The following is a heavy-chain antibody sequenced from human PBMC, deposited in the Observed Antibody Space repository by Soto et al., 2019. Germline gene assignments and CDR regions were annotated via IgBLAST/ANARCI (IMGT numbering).Heavy chain of an antibody. V-gene: IGHV3-30*18. CDR2: ISYDGSNK. Sequence: QVQLVESGGGVVQPGRSLRLSCAASGFTFSSYGMHWLRQAPGKGLEWVAVISYDGSNKYYADSVKGRFTISRDNSKNTLYLQMNSLRAEDTAVYYCAKALLPCSSTSCYYYYYGMDVWGQGTTVTVSS. CDR1: GFTFSSYG. CDR3: AKALLPCSSTSCYYYYYGMDV. J-gene: IGHJ6*02. D-gene: IGHD2-2*01.